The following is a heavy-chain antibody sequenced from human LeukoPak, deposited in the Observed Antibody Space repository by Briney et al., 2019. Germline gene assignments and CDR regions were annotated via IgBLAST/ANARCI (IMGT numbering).Heavy chain of an antibody. Sequence: GGSLRLSCAASGFTFSDYYMSWIRQAPGKGLEWVSYISSSGSTIYYADSVKGRFTISRDSAKNSLYLQMNSLRAEDTAVYYCARERERSDWFDPWGQGTLVTVSS. CDR3: ARERERSDWFDP. J-gene: IGHJ5*02. D-gene: IGHD5-24*01. V-gene: IGHV3-11*01. CDR2: ISSSGSTI. CDR1: GFTFSDYY.